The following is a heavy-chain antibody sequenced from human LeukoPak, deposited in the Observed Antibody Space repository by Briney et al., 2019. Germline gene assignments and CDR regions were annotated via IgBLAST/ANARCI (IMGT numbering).Heavy chain of an antibody. V-gene: IGHV3-7*01. D-gene: IGHD4-11*01. CDR2: IKQDGSEK. J-gene: IGHJ5*02. CDR1: GFTFSSYW. Sequence: GGSLRLSCAASGFTFSSYWMSWVRQAPGKGLEWVANIKQDGSEKYYVDSVKGRFTISRDNAKNSLYLQMNSLRAEDTAVYYCARDADYSNYRNWFDPWGQGNLVTVSS. CDR3: ARDADYSNYRNWFDP.